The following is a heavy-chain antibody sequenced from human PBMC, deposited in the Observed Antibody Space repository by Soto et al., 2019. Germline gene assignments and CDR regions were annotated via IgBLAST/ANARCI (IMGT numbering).Heavy chain of an antibody. Sequence: GGSLGLSCAASGVTLSSYAMSWARQAPGKGLEWVSAISGSGGSTYYADSVKGRFTISRDNSKNTLYLQMNSLRAEDTAVYYCAKHPPAPYSSSWYERPHAFDIWGQGTMVTVSS. CDR2: ISGSGGST. J-gene: IGHJ3*02. CDR1: GVTLSSYA. D-gene: IGHD6-13*01. V-gene: IGHV3-23*01. CDR3: AKHPPAPYSSSWYERPHAFDI.